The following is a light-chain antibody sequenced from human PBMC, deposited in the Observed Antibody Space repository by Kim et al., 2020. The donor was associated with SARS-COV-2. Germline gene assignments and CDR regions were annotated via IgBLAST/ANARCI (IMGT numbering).Light chain of an antibody. CDR1: SLRNYY. V-gene: IGLV3-19*01. J-gene: IGLJ3*02. Sequence: AWGQTVRITCQGDSLRNYYASWYQQRPGQAPLLVIYGKNNRPSGIPDRFSGSSSGNTASLTITGAQAEDEADYYCNSRDSSGNHVVFGGGTQLTVL. CDR3: NSRDSSGNHVV. CDR2: GKN.